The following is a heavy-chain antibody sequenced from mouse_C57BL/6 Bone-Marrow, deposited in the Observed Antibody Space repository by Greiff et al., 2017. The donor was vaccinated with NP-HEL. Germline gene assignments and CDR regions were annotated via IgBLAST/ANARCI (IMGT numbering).Heavy chain of an antibody. D-gene: IGHD1-1*01. Sequence: VQLQESGAELVRPGASVTLSCKASGYTFTDYEMHWVKQTPVHGLEWIGAIDPETGGTAYNQKFKGKAILTADKSSSTAYMELRSLTSEDAAVYYCTREDYYGSEVAYWGQGTLVTVSA. CDR1: GYTFTDYE. CDR3: TREDYYGSEVAY. J-gene: IGHJ3*01. CDR2: IDPETGGT. V-gene: IGHV1-15*01.